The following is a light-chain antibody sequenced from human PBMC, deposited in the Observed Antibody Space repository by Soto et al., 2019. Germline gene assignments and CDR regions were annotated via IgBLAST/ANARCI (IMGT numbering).Light chain of an antibody. Sequence: IVLTQSPGTLSLSPGERATLSCRASQSVYSRYLAWYQQKPGQAPRLLIYGASSRATGIPDRFSGSGSGTDFTLTISRLEPEDFAVYYCQQYGSSPLTFGGGTKVEIK. CDR1: QSVYSRY. CDR2: GAS. J-gene: IGKJ4*01. V-gene: IGKV3-20*01. CDR3: QQYGSSPLT.